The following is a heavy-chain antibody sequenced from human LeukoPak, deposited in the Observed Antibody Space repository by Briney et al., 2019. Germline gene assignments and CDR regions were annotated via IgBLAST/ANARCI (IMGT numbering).Heavy chain of an antibody. CDR3: SKDDGFGTMGFDY. Sequence: GGSLRLSCVASGFTFSSYAMSWVRQAPGKGLEWVSGISGSGSSTYYADSVKGRFTISRDSSKNTLYLRMNSLRAEDTAVYYCSKDDGFGTMGFDYWGQGTLDTVSS. CDR2: ISGSGSST. J-gene: IGHJ4*02. CDR1: GFTFSSYA. V-gene: IGHV3-23*01. D-gene: IGHD3-10*01.